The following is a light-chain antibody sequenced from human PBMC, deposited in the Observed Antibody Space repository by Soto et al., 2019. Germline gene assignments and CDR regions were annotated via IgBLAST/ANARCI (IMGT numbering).Light chain of an antibody. CDR3: QQYVSSVT. V-gene: IGKV3-20*01. Sequence: EIVLTQSPGSLSLSPGERATLSCRASQSVDSSFFAWYQQKPGQAPRLLIYGASNRANGIPDRFSGSGSGTDFTLNISRLEPEDFAVYYCQQYVSSVTFGQGTKVEIK. CDR2: GAS. J-gene: IGKJ1*01. CDR1: QSVDSSF.